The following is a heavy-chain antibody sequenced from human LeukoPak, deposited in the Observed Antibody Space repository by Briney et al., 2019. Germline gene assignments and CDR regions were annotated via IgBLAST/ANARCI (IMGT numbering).Heavy chain of an antibody. J-gene: IGHJ4*02. D-gene: IGHD3-3*01. V-gene: IGHV3-21*01. Sequence: PGGALRLSCAASGFTFRSYSMNWVRPAPGKGLGWVSSISSSSSYIYYADSVKGRFTISRDNAKNSLYLQMNSLRAEDTAVYYCASGFLEWLWAFDYWGQGTLVTVSS. CDR3: ASGFLEWLWAFDY. CDR1: GFTFRSYS. CDR2: ISSSSSYI.